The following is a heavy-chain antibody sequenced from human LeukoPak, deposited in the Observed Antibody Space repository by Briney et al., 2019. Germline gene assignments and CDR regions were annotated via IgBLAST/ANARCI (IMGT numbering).Heavy chain of an antibody. J-gene: IGHJ4*02. CDR1: GFTFSSYW. CDR3: ASYTWFGEQSFGY. D-gene: IGHD3-10*01. CDR2: IKQDGSEK. V-gene: IGHV3-7*01. Sequence: PGGSLRLSCAASGFTFSSYWMSWVRQAPGKGLEWVANIKQDGSEKYYVDSVKGRFTISRDNAKNSLYLQMNSLRAEDTAVYYCASYTWFGEQSFGYWGQGTLVTVSS.